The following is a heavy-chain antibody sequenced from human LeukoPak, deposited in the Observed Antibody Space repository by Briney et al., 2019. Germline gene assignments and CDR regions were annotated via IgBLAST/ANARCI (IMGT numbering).Heavy chain of an antibody. CDR1: GGSISGSSYY. D-gene: IGHD3-10*01. CDR2: IYYSGST. J-gene: IGHJ4*02. Sequence: KPSETLSLTCTVSGGSISGSSYYWGWIRQPPGKGLEWIGSIYYSGSTYYNPSLKSRVTISVDTSKNQFSLKLSSVTAADTAVYYCARQVTGFGELSDYFDYWGQGTLVTVSS. V-gene: IGHV4-39*01. CDR3: ARQVTGFGELSDYFDY.